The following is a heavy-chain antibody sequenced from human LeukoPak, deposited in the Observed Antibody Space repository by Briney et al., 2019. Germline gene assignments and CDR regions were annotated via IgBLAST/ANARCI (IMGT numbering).Heavy chain of an antibody. Sequence: SQTLSLTCTVSGGSISSGGYYWSWIRQHPGKGLEWIGYTYYSGSTYYNPSLKSRVTISVDTSKNQFSLKLSSVTAADTAVYYCARFQVSPYYFDYWGQGTLVTVSS. J-gene: IGHJ4*02. CDR2: TYYSGST. CDR1: GGSISSGGYY. CDR3: ARFQVSPYYFDY. V-gene: IGHV4-31*03.